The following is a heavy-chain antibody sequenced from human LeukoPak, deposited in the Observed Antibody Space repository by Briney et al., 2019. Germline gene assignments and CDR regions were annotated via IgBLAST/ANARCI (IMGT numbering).Heavy chain of an antibody. Sequence: SETLSLTCTVSGGSISSSSYYWGWIRQPPGKGLEWIGSIYYDGSTFYSPSFKSRVTISINASKKQLSLNLASVTAADTAVYYCARRGGAWRILYSFDVWGQGTAVIVSS. CDR3: ARRGGAWRILYSFDV. CDR2: IYYDGST. V-gene: IGHV4-39*01. CDR1: GGSISSSSYY. J-gene: IGHJ3*01. D-gene: IGHD2-15*01.